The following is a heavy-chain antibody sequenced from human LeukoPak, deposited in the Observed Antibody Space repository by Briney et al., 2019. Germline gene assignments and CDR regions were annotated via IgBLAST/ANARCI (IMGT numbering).Heavy chain of an antibody. J-gene: IGHJ3*02. CDR1: GFTFSSYA. D-gene: IGHD6-19*01. V-gene: IGHV3-64D*06. Sequence: GGSLRLSCSASGFTFSSYAMHWVRQAPGKGLEYVSAISSNGGSTYYADSVKGRFTISRDNSKNTLYLQMSSLRAEDTAVYYCVKAYSSDWYSSGAFDIWGQGTMVTVSS. CDR3: VKAYSSDWYSSGAFDI. CDR2: ISSNGGST.